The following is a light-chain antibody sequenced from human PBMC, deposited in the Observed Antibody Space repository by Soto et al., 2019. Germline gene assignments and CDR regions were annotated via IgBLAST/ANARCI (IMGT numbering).Light chain of an antibody. CDR1: SSNIGNNY. V-gene: IGLV1-51*01. CDR2: DNN. Sequence: QSVLTQPPSVSAAPGQKVTISCSGSSSNIGNNYVSWYQQLPGTAPKLLIYDNNQRPSGSPDRFSGSKSGTSATLGITGLQTGDEADYYCGTWDSGLSVYVFGTGTKVTV. J-gene: IGLJ1*01. CDR3: GTWDSGLSVYV.